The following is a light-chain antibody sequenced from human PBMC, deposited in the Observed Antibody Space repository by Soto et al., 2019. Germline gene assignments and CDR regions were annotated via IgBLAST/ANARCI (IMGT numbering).Light chain of an antibody. CDR1: QGISNY. CDR3: QKYDSAPWT. Sequence: DLQMTQSPSSLSASVRDRVTITCRPSQGISNYLAWYQQKPGKVPKLLIYAASTLQSGVPSRFSGSGSGTDFTLTISSLQPEDVATYYCQKYDSAPWTFGQGTKVEIK. V-gene: IGKV1-27*01. J-gene: IGKJ1*01. CDR2: AAS.